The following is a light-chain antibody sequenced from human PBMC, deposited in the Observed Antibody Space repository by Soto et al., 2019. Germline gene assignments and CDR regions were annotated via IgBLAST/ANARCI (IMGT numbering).Light chain of an antibody. J-gene: IGKJ4*01. CDR1: QSLLDRDDGNTY. CDR3: MQRVHLPVT. CDR2: TLS. Sequence: DIVLTQTPLSLPVTPGEPASIRCRSSQSLLDRDDGNTYLDWFLQKPGQSPHILIYTLSHRAPGVQDRFSGSGSGTDFTLNISRVGAEDVGVYYCMQRVHLPVTFGGGTTVEIK. V-gene: IGKV2-40*01.